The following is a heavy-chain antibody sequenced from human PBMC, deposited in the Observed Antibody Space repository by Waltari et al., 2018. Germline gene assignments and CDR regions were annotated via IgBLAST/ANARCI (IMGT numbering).Heavy chain of an antibody. Sequence: QVQLVQSGAEVKKPGASVKVSCKASGYTFTGYYMHWVRQAPGQGLEWMGRINPNRGGTNYAQKFQGRVTMTRDTSISTAYMELSRLRSDDTAVYYCARGWSGYSAIDYWGQGTLVTVSS. CDR2: INPNRGGT. J-gene: IGHJ4*02. CDR1: GYTFTGYY. V-gene: IGHV1-2*02. CDR3: ARGWSGYSAIDY. D-gene: IGHD3-3*01.